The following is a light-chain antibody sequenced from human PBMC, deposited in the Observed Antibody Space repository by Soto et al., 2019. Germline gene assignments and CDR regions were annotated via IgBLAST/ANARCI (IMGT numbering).Light chain of an antibody. CDR1: QDISNY. V-gene: IGKV1-27*01. Sequence: DIQMTQSPSSLSASVGDRVTITCRASQDISNYLAWYQQKPGKVPKLLIYAVSTLQSAVPSRFSGSGSGTDVTLTISSLKPEDVATYYCQKYNTGTFGQGTKVEIK. CDR2: AVS. J-gene: IGKJ1*01. CDR3: QKYNTGT.